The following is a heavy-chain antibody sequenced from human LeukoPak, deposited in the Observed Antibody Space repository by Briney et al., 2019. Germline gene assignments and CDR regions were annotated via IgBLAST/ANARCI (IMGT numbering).Heavy chain of an antibody. CDR3: ARRTTSRAFDY. CDR1: GFSSHRYV. CDR2: ISDSGGGT. Sequence: SGGSLRLSCVESGFSSHRYVMTWVCEAPEKGLECVSSISDSGGGTYAADSVRGRFTISRDNSKKTLYLHMNSLRVEDRARYFFARRTTSRAFDYRGQGTLGTVSS. V-gene: IGHV3-23*01. D-gene: IGHD1-1*01. J-gene: IGHJ4*02.